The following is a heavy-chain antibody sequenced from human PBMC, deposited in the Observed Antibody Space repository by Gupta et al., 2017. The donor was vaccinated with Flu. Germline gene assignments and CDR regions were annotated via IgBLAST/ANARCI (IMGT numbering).Heavy chain of an antibody. J-gene: IGHJ4*02. CDR3: ARTSLPAAPTAPFDY. V-gene: IGHV1-46*01. Sequence: QVQLVQSGAEVKKPGASVKVSGTASGYTFTSYYMHWVRQAPGQGLEWMGIINPSGGSTSYAQKFQGRVTMTRDTSTSTVYMELSSLRSEDTAVYYCARTSLPAAPTAPFDYWGQGTLVTVSS. D-gene: IGHD2-2*01. CDR2: INPSGGST. CDR1: GYTFTSYY.